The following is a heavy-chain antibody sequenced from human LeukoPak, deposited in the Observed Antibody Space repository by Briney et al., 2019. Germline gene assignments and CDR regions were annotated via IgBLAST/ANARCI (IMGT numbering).Heavy chain of an antibody. CDR3: TSSYYDILTGYYMASLGY. D-gene: IGHD3-9*01. V-gene: IGHV3-73*01. CDR1: GFTFSGSA. J-gene: IGHJ4*02. Sequence: PGGSLRLSCAASGFTFSGSAMHWVRQASGKVLEWVGRIRSKANSYATAYAASVKGRFTISRDDSKNTAYLQMNSLKTEDTAVYYCTSSYYDILTGYYMASLGYWGQGTLVTVSS. CDR2: IRSKANSYAT.